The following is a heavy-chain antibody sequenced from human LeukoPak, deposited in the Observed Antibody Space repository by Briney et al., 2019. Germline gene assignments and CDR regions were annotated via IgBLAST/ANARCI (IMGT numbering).Heavy chain of an antibody. V-gene: IGHV4-34*01. CDR3: ARGRRFASGYSSSWYFGS. D-gene: IGHD6-13*01. J-gene: IGHJ4*02. CDR2: INHSGST. CDR1: GGSFSGYY. Sequence: SETLSLTCAVYGGSFSGYYWSWIRQPPGKGLEWIGEINHSGSTNYNPSLKSRVTISVDTSKNQFSLKLSSVTAADTAVYYCARGRRFASGYSSSWYFGSWGQGTLVTVSS.